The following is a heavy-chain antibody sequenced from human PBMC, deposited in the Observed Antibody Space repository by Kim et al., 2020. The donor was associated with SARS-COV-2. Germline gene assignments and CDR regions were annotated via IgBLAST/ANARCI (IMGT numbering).Heavy chain of an antibody. J-gene: IGHJ6*02. CDR3: ARNPIWDYYYYGMDV. Sequence: PSLKSRVTISVDTSKNQFSLKLSSVTAADTAVYYCARNPIWDYYYYGMDVWGQGTTVTVSS. V-gene: IGHV4-34*01. D-gene: IGHD3-16*01.